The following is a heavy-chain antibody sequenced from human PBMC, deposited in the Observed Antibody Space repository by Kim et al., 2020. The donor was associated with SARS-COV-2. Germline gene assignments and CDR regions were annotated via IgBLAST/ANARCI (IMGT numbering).Heavy chain of an antibody. Sequence: ASVKVSCKASGYTFTSYDINWVRQATGQGLEWMGWMNPNSGNTGYAQKFQGRVTMTRNTPISTAYMELSSLRSEDTAVYYCARDGGYGDRYYYYGMDVWGQGTTVTVSS. CDR2: MNPNSGNT. V-gene: IGHV1-8*01. J-gene: IGHJ6*02. CDR3: ARDGGYGDRYYYYGMDV. D-gene: IGHD4-17*01. CDR1: GYTFTSYD.